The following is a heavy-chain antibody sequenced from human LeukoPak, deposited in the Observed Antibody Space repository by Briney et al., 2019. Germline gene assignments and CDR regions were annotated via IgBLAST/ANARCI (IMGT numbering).Heavy chain of an antibody. V-gene: IGHV1-69*06. CDR2: IIPIFGTA. Sequence: SVKVSCKASGGTFSSYAISWVRQAPGQGLEWMGGIIPIFGTANYAQKFQGRVTITADKSTSTAYMELSRLRSDDTAVYYCARGIRVVTMVRGGYYYYMDVWGKGTTVTVSS. CDR3: ARGIRVVTMVRGGYYYYMDV. D-gene: IGHD3-10*01. CDR1: GGTFSSYA. J-gene: IGHJ6*03.